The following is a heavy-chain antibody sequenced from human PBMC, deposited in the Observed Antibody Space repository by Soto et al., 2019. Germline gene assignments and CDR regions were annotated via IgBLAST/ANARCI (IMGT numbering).Heavy chain of an antibody. CDR2: IYYTGST. D-gene: IGHD3-10*01. CDR1: GDSISTFY. CDR3: ARQRGNYFDY. Sequence: PSETLSLTCPVSGDSISTFYWSWIRQPPGKGLEWIGYIYYTGSTNYNPSLKSRVTMSVDTSKKQFSLKLTSVTAADTAVYYCARQRGNYFDYWGQGSLVT. J-gene: IGHJ4*02. V-gene: IGHV4-59*01.